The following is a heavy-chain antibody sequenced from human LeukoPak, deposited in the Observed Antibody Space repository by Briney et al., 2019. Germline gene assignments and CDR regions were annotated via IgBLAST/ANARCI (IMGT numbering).Heavy chain of an antibody. CDR2: IKSNNDGGTA. Sequence: GGSLRLSCTASGLTFTTAWMSWVRQAPGKGLEWVGRIKSNNDGGTADFGAPVKDRFTMSRDDSRNTFYLQMNSLRTDETAVYYCTTDRYYFDPWGQGTLVTVSS. V-gene: IGHV3-15*01. CDR1: GLTFTTAW. CDR3: TTDRYYFDP. J-gene: IGHJ5*02. D-gene: IGHD3-22*01.